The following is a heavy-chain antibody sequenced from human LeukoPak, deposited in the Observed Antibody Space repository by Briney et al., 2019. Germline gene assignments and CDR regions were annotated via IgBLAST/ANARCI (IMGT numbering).Heavy chain of an antibody. V-gene: IGHV3-53*01. CDR1: GFTFSSYG. Sequence: GGSLRLSCEASGFTFSSYGMQWVRQAPGKGLEWVSVIYSGGSTYYADSVKGRFTISRDNSKNTLYLQMNSLRAEDTAVYYCARVGDGSSWLVAFDIWGQGKMVTVSS. CDR3: ARVGDGSSWLVAFDI. D-gene: IGHD6-13*01. J-gene: IGHJ3*02. CDR2: IYSGGST.